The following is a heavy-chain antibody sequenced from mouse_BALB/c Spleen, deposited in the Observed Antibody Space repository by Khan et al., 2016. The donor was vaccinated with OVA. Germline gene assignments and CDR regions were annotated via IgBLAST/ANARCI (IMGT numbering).Heavy chain of an antibody. Sequence: QVQLQQSGAELVRPGVSVKISCKGSGYTFTDYAMHWVKQSHAKSLEWIGVISTHYGDASYNQKFKGKATMTVDKSSSTAFMELARLTSEDSAIYYGARGRCGYRFAYWGQGTLVTVSA. J-gene: IGHJ3*01. CDR1: GYTFTDYA. V-gene: IGHV1S137*01. CDR2: ISTHYGDA. CDR3: ARGRCGYRFAY.